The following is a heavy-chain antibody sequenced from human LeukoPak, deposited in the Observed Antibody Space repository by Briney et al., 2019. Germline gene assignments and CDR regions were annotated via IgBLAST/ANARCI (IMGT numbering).Heavy chain of an antibody. Sequence: GGSLRLSCAASGFTFSSYAMHWVRQAPGKGLEWVAVISYDGSNKYYADSVKGRFTISRDNSKNTLYVQMNSLRAEDTAIYYCAKDLTRGATVTTNYGAFDIWGQGTMVTVSS. CDR3: AKDLTRGATVTTNYGAFDI. V-gene: IGHV3-30*04. CDR1: GFTFSSYA. J-gene: IGHJ3*02. CDR2: ISYDGSNK. D-gene: IGHD4-17*01.